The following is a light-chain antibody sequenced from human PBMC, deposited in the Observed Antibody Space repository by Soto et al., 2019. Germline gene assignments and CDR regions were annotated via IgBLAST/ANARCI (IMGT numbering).Light chain of an antibody. V-gene: IGKV4-1*01. CDR2: WAS. CDR3: QQYYSSPPT. CDR1: NNILYSSDNKNY. J-gene: IGKJ1*01. Sequence: DIVMTQSPDSLVVFRGERATINCNASNNILYSSDNKNYLSWYQQRPGQPPKLLFYWASTRESGVPDRFSGSGSGTHFTLTITSLQAEDVAVYYCQQYYSSPPTFGQGTKVDIK.